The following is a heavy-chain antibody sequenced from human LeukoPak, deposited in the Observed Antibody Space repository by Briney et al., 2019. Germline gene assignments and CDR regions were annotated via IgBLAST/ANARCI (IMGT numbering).Heavy chain of an antibody. CDR3: AKDQAPISSYVRSVNWFDP. CDR2: ISGSGGST. Sequence: GGTLRLSCAASGFTFSSYAMSWGRQAPGEGLEWVSAISGSGGSTYYADSPQRRFTIYRDNSKNTLYLQMNTLRAEHTALYYCAKDQAPISSYVRSVNWFDPWGQGTLVTVSS. V-gene: IGHV3-23*01. D-gene: IGHD5-18*01. CDR1: GFTFSSYA. J-gene: IGHJ5*02.